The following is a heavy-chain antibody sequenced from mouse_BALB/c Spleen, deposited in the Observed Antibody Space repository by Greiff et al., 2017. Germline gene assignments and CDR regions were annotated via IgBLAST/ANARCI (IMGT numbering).Heavy chain of an antibody. CDR2: IDPANGNT. CDR3: ASRLLRFYWYFDV. CDR1: GFNIKDPY. D-gene: IGHD1-1*01. Sequence: VQLQQSGAELVKPGASVKLSCTASGFNIKDPYMHWVKQRPEQGLEWIGRIDPANGNTKYDPKFQGKATITADTSSNTAYLQLSSLTSEDTAVYYCASRLLRFYWYFDVWGAGTTVTVSS. J-gene: IGHJ1*01. V-gene: IGHV14-3*02.